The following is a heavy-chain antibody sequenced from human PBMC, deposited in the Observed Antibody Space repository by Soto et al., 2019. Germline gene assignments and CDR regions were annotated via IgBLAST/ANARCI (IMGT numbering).Heavy chain of an antibody. CDR2: ISGSGGST. D-gene: IGHD6-19*01. J-gene: IGHJ6*03. V-gene: IGHV3-23*01. CDR3: AMPYSSGWSNAKAGHYYMDV. Sequence: GGSLRLSCAASGFTFSSYAMSWVRQAPGKGLEWVSAISGSGGSTYYADSVKGRFTISRDNSKNTLYLQMNSLRAEDTAVYYCAMPYSSGWSNAKAGHYYMDVWGKGTTVTVSS. CDR1: GFTFSSYA.